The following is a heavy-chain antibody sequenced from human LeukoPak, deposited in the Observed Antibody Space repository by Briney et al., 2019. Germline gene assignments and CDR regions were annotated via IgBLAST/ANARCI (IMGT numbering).Heavy chain of an antibody. CDR3: ARVRGNYYFDY. V-gene: IGHV4-39*07. CDR1: GGSISSSNYY. Sequence: PSETLSLTCTVSGGSISSSNYYWGWIRQPPGKGLEWLGTIYFSGSTYYNPSLKSRVTISIDTSKNQFSLNLSSVTAADTAVYFCARVRGNYYFDYWGQGTLVTVSS. CDR2: IYFSGST. D-gene: IGHD3-10*01. J-gene: IGHJ4*02.